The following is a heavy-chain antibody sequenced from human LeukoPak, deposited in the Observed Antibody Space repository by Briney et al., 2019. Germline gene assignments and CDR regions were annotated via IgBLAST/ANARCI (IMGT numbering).Heavy chain of an antibody. CDR3: ARHRLYYYDSSGYRFTLLDY. CDR2: INHSGGT. CDR1: GGSFSGYY. D-gene: IGHD3-22*01. V-gene: IGHV4-34*01. Sequence: PSETLSLTCAVYGGSFSGYYWSWIRQPPGKGVGWIGEINHSGGTNYNTSLKSRVTIAVDTSKDQFSLKLSSVTAADTAVYYWARHRLYYYDSSGYRFTLLDYWGQGTLVTVSS. J-gene: IGHJ4*02.